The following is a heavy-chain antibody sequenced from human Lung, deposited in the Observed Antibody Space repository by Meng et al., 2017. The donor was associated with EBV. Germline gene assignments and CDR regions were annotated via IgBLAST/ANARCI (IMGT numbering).Heavy chain of an antibody. CDR1: GRSFSSSY. D-gene: IGHD2-2*01. J-gene: IGHJ4*01. CDR2: INYSGIT. Sequence: QVQLQQWGAGLLKTSETLSLTCGVSGRSFSSSYWSWIRQPPGKGLEWIGQINYSGITNYNPSLKSRVTISVDTSKNQFSLSLNPVTAADTAVYYCARGGTSSAPFDYWGRGTLVTVSS. V-gene: IGHV4-34*01. CDR3: ARGGTSSAPFDY.